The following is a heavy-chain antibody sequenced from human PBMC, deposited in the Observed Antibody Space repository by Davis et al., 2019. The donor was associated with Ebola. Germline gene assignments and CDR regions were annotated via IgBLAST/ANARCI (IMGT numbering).Heavy chain of an antibody. J-gene: IGHJ3*02. V-gene: IGHV3-74*01. CDR2: INSDGSST. Sequence: HTGGSLRLSCAASGFTFSDHYMDWVRQAPGKGLVWVSRINSDGSSTSYADSVKDRFTISRDNAKNTLYLQKNSLRVEDTAVYYCAREMATTNDAFDIWGQGTMVSVSS. CDR1: GFTFSDHY. CDR3: AREMATTNDAFDI. D-gene: IGHD5-24*01.